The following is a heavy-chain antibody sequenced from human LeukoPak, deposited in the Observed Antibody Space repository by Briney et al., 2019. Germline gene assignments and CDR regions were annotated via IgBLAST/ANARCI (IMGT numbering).Heavy chain of an antibody. CDR1: GFTFSSYA. CDR2: ISGSGGST. CDR3: ARERQELRSDWGAVDAFDI. D-gene: IGHD1-26*01. V-gene: IGHV3-23*01. Sequence: GGSLRLSCAASGFTFSSYAMSWVRQAPGKGLEWVSAISGSGGSTYYADSVKGRFTISRDNSKNTLYLQMNSLRAEDTAVYYCARERQELRSDWGAVDAFDIWGQGTMVTVSS. J-gene: IGHJ3*02.